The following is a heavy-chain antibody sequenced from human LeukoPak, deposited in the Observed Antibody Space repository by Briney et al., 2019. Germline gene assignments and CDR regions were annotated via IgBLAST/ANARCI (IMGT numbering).Heavy chain of an antibody. CDR2: INHSGST. D-gene: IGHD1-26*01. CDR3: ARDPVGATAGLGYFDY. J-gene: IGHJ4*02. Sequence: SETLSLTCAVYGGSFSGYYWSWIRQPPGKGLEWIGEINHSGSTNYNPSLKSRVTISVDTSKNQFSLKLSSVTAADTAVYYCARDPVGATAGLGYFDYWGQGTLVTVSS. CDR1: GGSFSGYY. V-gene: IGHV4-34*01.